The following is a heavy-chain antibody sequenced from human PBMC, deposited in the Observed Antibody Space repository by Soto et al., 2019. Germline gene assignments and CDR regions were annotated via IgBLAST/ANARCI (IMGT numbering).Heavy chain of an antibody. CDR2: IYHSGST. Sequence: QLQLQESGSGLVKPSQTLSLTCAVSGGSISSGGYSWSWIRQPPGKGLEWIGYIYHSGSTYYNPSLKRRVTISVDRSGNQCSLKLSSVTAADTAVYYCGAGAIFGVVPLAYWGQGTLVTVSS. D-gene: IGHD3-3*01. V-gene: IGHV4-30-2*01. CDR3: GAGAIFGVVPLAY. J-gene: IGHJ4*02. CDR1: GGSISSGGYS.